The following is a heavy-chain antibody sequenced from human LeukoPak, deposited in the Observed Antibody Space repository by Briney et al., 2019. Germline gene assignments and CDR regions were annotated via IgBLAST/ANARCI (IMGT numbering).Heavy chain of an antibody. J-gene: IGHJ3*02. Sequence: GESLRLSCAASGFTFDDYAMHWVRQAPGKGLEWVSGISWNSGSIGYADSVKGRFTISRDNAKNSLYLQMNSLRAEDTALYYCAKDIAGVAATRSAFDIWSQGTMVTVSS. D-gene: IGHD2-15*01. CDR2: ISWNSGSI. V-gene: IGHV3-9*01. CDR3: AKDIAGVAATRSAFDI. CDR1: GFTFDDYA.